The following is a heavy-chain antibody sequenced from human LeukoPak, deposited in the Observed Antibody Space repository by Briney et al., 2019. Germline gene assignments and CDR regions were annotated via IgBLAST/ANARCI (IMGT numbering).Heavy chain of an antibody. V-gene: IGHV3-9*01. D-gene: IGHD3-3*02. CDR1: GFTFDDYA. Sequence: PGGSLRLSCATSGFTFDDYAMHWVRQAPGKGPEWVSGINWRSDFISYAGSVKGRFTIYGDNAKKSVYLEMDGLRVEDTALYYCAKDLARPTSSRIYGFDIWGQGTVVTVSS. J-gene: IGHJ3*02. CDR2: INWRSDFI. CDR3: AKDLARPTSSRIYGFDI.